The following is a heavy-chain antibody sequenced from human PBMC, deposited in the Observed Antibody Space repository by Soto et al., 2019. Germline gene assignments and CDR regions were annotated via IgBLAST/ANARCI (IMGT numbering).Heavy chain of an antibody. V-gene: IGHV1-69*02. J-gene: IGHJ3*02. D-gene: IGHD2-21*01. CDR2: IIPMLGIS. CDR1: GGTFSTYS. Sequence: QVQLVQSGAEVKKPGSAVKVSCKDSGGTFSTYSMFWVRQAPGQGLEWMGRIIPMLGISNYAQKFQGRVTISADKSTGTAYMELSSLRSEDTALYYCTIGSWSGEVFDIWGQGTRVTVSS. CDR3: TIGSWSGEVFDI.